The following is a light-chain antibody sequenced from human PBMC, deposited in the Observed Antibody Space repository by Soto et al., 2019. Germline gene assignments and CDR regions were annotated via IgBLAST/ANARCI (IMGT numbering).Light chain of an antibody. CDR3: QQLNSYPIT. CDR2: SAS. CDR1: QGISGY. V-gene: IGKV1-9*01. J-gene: IGKJ5*01. Sequence: DIQLTQSPCFLSASVGDRVTITCRASQGISGYCAWYQQKPGKAPKFLIYSASTLQSGLPSRFSGSGSGTEFTLTISSLQPEYFATYYCQQLNSYPITFGQGTRLEI.